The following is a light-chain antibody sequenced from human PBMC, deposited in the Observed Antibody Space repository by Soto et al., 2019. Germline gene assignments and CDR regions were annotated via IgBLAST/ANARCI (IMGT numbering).Light chain of an antibody. V-gene: IGKV3-15*01. CDR2: GAS. Sequence: EIVMTQSPATLSVSPGERATLSCRASQSVSSNLAWYQQKPGQAPRLLIYGASTRATGIPARFSGSGSGTEFTLTSSSLPSEDFAVYYCQQYNNWPQTFGQGTKLEIK. J-gene: IGKJ2*01. CDR3: QQYNNWPQT. CDR1: QSVSSN.